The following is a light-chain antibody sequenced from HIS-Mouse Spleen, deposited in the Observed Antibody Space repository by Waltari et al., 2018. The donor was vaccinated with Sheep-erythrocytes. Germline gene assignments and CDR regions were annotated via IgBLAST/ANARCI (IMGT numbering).Light chain of an antibody. CDR1: QSISSY. V-gene: IGKV1-39*01. CDR2: AAS. Sequence: DIQMTQSPSSLSASVGDRVTITCRASQSISSYLNWYQQKPGKAPKILIYAASSLQSGVPSRFSGSGSGTVFTLTISSLQTEDFTTYYCQQGYSTPFTFGPGTKVDIK. CDR3: QQGYSTPFT. J-gene: IGKJ3*01.